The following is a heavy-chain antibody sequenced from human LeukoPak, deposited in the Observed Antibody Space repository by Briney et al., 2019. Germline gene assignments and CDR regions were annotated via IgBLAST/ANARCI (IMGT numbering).Heavy chain of an antibody. V-gene: IGHV1-2*02. CDR3: ARAGADSAAYFYYAMDV. D-gene: IGHD2-15*01. Sequence: ASVKVSCKASGYTFTGYYMHWVRQAPGQGLEWMGWINPNSGGTNYAQNLQDRVTMTTDTSTSTAYMDVRSLRSDDTAVYYCARAGADSAAYFYYAMDVWGQGTTVTVSS. CDR2: INPNSGGT. CDR1: GYTFTGYY. J-gene: IGHJ6*02.